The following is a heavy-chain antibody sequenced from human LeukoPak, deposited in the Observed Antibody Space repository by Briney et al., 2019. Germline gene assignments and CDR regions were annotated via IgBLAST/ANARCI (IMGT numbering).Heavy chain of an antibody. CDR2: ITGTGCTT. V-gene: IGHV3-23*01. CDR3: AKVRDTRDWYKDAFEI. Sequence: GGSLRLSCAASGFTFTSYAMSWVRQAPGKGLEWVSAITGTGCTTYYAASVKGRFTVSRDNSKTTLYLQMSSLRAEDTAMYYCAKVRDTRDWYKDAFEIWGQGTRVTVSS. J-gene: IGHJ3*02. D-gene: IGHD6-19*01. CDR1: GFTFTSYA.